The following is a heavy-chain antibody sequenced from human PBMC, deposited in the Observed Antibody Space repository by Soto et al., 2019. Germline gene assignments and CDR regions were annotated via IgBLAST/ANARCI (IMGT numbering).Heavy chain of an antibody. J-gene: IGHJ2*01. D-gene: IGHD5-12*01. V-gene: IGHV1-69*12. CDR1: GGTFSSYT. Sequence: QVQLVQSGAEVKKPGSSVTVSCKASGGTFSSYTISWVRQAPGQGLEWMGGIIPIFGTANYAQKFQGRVTITADESTTTAYMELSSLRSEDTAGYYCARGNQRWLQLWYFDLWGRGTLVTFSS. CDR2: IIPIFGTA. CDR3: ARGNQRWLQLWYFDL.